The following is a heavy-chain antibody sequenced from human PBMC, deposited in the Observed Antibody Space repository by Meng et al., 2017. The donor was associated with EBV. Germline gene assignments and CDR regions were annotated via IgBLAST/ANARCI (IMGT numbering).Heavy chain of an antibody. CDR2: FLPRLGAP. CDR1: GGPFRYYA. J-gene: IGHJ4*02. CDR3: ASESGRGYTPDY. D-gene: IGHD3-10*01. Sequence: QGKLVQASAEVKKPGSSVTVSCKTSGGPFRYYAISWVRQAPGQGLGWLGGFLPRLGAPNYAQKFHGRVKITADESTSTHYMDLSSLRSEDTAIYYCASESGRGYTPDYWGQGTLVTVSS. V-gene: IGHV1-69*01.